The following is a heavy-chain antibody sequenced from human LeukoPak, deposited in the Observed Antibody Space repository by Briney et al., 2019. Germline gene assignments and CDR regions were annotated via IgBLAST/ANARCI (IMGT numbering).Heavy chain of an antibody. Sequence: GGTLRLSCAASGFTFSSYGMSWVRQAPGKGLKWVSAISGSGGSTYYADSVKGRFTISRDNSKNTLYLQMNSLRAEDTAVYYCARVTGLKSAPFDPWGQGTLVTVSS. CDR1: GFTFSSYG. V-gene: IGHV3-23*01. CDR3: ARVTGLKSAPFDP. D-gene: IGHD1-1*01. J-gene: IGHJ5*02. CDR2: ISGSGGST.